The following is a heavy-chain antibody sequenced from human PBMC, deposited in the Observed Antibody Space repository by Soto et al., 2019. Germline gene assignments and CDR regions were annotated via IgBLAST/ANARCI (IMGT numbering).Heavy chain of an antibody. V-gene: IGHV3-53*01. CDR2: IYSGGST. Sequence: EVQLVESGGGLIQPGGSLRVSCAASGFNVSRSYMSWVRQAPGKGLEWVSVIYSGGSTNYADSVKGRFTISRDNSKNTLSLQMNSLRVEDTAVYSSARDTYYHERRGQHFWGQGTLVTVPS. CDR1: GFNVSRSY. D-gene: IGHD3-22*01. J-gene: IGHJ4*02. CDR3: ARDTYYHERRGQHF.